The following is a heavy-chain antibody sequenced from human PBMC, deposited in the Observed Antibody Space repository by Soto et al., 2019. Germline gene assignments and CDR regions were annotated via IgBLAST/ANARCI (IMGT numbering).Heavy chain of an antibody. J-gene: IGHJ4*02. CDR1: GFTFSSYG. V-gene: IGHV3-30*18. D-gene: IGHD2-15*01. CDR2: ISSDGNKE. CDR3: AKDLDVVVVVVALGALHY. Sequence: PGGSLRLSCAASGFTFSSYGMHWVRQAPGKGLEWVAVISSDGNKEYYADSVKGRFTISRDNSKNTLYLQMNSLRAEDTAVYYCAKDLDVVVVVVALGALHYWGQGALVTVSS.